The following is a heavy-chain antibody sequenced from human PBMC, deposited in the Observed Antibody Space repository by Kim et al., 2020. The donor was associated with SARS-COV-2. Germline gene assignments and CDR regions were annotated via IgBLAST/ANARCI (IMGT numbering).Heavy chain of an antibody. Sequence: DSGKGRFTISRANTKNMLYLQMNSLRAGDTAVYYCAKDPYYDFWSGYYFDYWGQGTLVTVSS. CDR3: AKDPYYDFWSGYYFDY. V-gene: IGHV3-23*01. J-gene: IGHJ4*02. D-gene: IGHD3-3*01.